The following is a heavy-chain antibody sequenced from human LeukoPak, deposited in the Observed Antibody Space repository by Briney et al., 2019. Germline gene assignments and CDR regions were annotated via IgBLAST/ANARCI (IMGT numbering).Heavy chain of an antibody. CDR2: ISSSNSYI. J-gene: IGHJ3*02. CDR1: GFTFSRSN. D-gene: IGHD5-12*01. CDR3: ARVGIVATITDAFDI. V-gene: IGHV3-21*01. Sequence: GGSLRLSCAASGFTFSRSNMNWVRQAPGKGQEWVSYISSSNSYIYYAESVKGRFTISRDNAKNSLYLQMNSLRAEDTAVYYCARVGIVATITDAFDIWGQGTMVTVSS.